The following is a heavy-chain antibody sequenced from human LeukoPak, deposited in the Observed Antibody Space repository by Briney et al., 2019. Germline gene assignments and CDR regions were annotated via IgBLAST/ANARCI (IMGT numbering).Heavy chain of an antibody. CDR3: ARAVGSVGATVRSRYYYYGMDV. V-gene: IGHV3-23*01. CDR1: GFTFKNYA. Sequence: QSGGSLRLSCAASGFTFKNYAMSWVCQAPGKGLEWVSTISSSGVDRYHADSVKGRFTISRDNSKNTLYLQMNSLRAEDTAVYYCARAVGSVGATVRSRYYYYGMDVWGQGTTVTVSS. CDR2: ISSSGVDR. J-gene: IGHJ6*02. D-gene: IGHD1-26*01.